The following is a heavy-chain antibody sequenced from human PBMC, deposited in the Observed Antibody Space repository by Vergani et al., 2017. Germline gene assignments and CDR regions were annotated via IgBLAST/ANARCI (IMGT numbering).Heavy chain of an antibody. J-gene: IGHJ4*02. CDR2: IYSGGSST. D-gene: IGHD3-16*01. Sequence: EVQLLESGGGLVQPGGSLRLSCAASGFTFSSYAMSWVRQAPGKGLEWVSVIYSGGSSTYYADAVKGRFTISRDNSKNTLYRQMNNLRAEDTAVYYCAKDPQMGGYWGQGTLVTVSS. CDR3: AKDPQMGGY. CDR1: GFTFSSYA. V-gene: IGHV3-23*03.